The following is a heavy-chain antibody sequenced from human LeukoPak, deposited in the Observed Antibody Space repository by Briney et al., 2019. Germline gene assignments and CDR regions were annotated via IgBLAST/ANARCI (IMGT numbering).Heavy chain of an antibody. D-gene: IGHD5-12*01. CDR1: EFSFSTHA. CDR2: ISYDGTNK. J-gene: IGHJ5*02. Sequence: GGSLRLTRSASEFSFSTHALHWVRQAPGKGLEWVTIISYDGTNKYYADSVKGRFTISRDNFKNTLYLQMNSLGPGDTAVYFCAGGSKYSGYDSPSSWGQGTLVTVSS. V-gene: IGHV3-30*04. CDR3: AGGSKYSGYDSPSS.